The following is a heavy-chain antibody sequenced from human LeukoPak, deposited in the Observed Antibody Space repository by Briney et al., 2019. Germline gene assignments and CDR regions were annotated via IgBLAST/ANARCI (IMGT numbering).Heavy chain of an antibody. CDR3: ARPEQPLSYYDFWSGSNRALDY. CDR2: IIPTFGTA. D-gene: IGHD3-3*01. J-gene: IGHJ4*02. Sequence: ASVKVSCKASGGTFSSYAISWVRQAPGQGLEWMGGIIPTFGTANYAQKFQGRVTITADESTSTAYMELSSLRSEDTAVYYCARPEQPLSYYDFWSGSNRALDYWGQGTLVTVSS. CDR1: GGTFSSYA. V-gene: IGHV1-69*13.